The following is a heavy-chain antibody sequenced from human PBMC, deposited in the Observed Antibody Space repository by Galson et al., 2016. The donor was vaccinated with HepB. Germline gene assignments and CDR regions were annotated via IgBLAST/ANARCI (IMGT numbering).Heavy chain of an antibody. CDR3: ARDGRYFEWLLSPIFVP. Sequence: SLRLSCAASGFTFNSYWMNWVRQAPGKGLEWVANIKQDGSEKYYLDSVRGRFTISRDNAKNSLYLTMNSLRAEDTAVYYCARDGRYFEWLLSPIFVPWGQGTLVTVSS. V-gene: IGHV3-7*03. D-gene: IGHD3-9*01. CDR1: GFTFNSYW. J-gene: IGHJ5*02. CDR2: IKQDGSEK.